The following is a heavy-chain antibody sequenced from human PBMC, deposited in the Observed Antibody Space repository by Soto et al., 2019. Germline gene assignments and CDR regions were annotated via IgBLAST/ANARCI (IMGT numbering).Heavy chain of an antibody. CDR3: AKRRASTGDYRYYYYYGMDV. CDR2: ISGSGGST. J-gene: IGHJ6*02. CDR1: GFTFSSYA. V-gene: IGHV3-23*01. Sequence: HPGGSLRLSCAASGFTFSSYAMSWVRQAPGKGLEWVSAISGSGGSTYYADSVKGRFTISRDNSKNTLYLQMNSLRAEDTAVYYCAKRRASTGDYRYYYYYGMDVWGQGTTVTVSS. D-gene: IGHD4-17*01.